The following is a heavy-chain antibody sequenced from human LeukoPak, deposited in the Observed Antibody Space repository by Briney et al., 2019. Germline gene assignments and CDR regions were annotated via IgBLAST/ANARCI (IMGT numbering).Heavy chain of an antibody. Sequence: ASVKVSCKASGYTFTSYYMHWVRQAPGQGLEWMGIINPSGGSTSYAQKFQGRVTMTRDTSISTAYMELSRLRSDDTAVYYCARNRITMVRGGGTSLLPFDPWGQGTLVTVSS. CDR1: GYTFTSYY. CDR2: INPSGGST. J-gene: IGHJ5*02. D-gene: IGHD3-10*01. V-gene: IGHV1-46*01. CDR3: ARNRITMVRGGGTSLLPFDP.